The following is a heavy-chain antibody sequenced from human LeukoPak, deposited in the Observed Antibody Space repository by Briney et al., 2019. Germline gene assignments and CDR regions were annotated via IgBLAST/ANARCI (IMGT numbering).Heavy chain of an antibody. CDR2: INHSGST. CDR3: ARGNNWFDP. Sequence: RSSETLSLTCAVYGGSFSGYYWSWIRQPPGKGLEWIGEINHSGSTNYNPSLKSRVTISVDTSKNQFSLKLSSVTAADTAVYYCARGNNWFDPWGQGTLVTVSS. CDR1: GGSFSGYY. J-gene: IGHJ5*02. V-gene: IGHV4-34*01.